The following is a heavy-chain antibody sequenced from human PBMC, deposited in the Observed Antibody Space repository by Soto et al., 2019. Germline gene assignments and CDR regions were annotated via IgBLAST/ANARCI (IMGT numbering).Heavy chain of an antibody. CDR2: IWYDGSNK. CDR3: AREDGSSWYNYYYDMDV. J-gene: IGHJ6*02. CDR1: GFTFSGYG. V-gene: IGHV3-33*01. D-gene: IGHD6-13*01. Sequence: GGSLRLSCAASGFTFSGYGMRWVRQAPGKGLEWVAVIWYDGSNKYYADCVKGRFTISRDNSKNTLYLKMNSLSAEDTAVYYCAREDGSSWYNYYYDMDVWGQGTTVTVSS.